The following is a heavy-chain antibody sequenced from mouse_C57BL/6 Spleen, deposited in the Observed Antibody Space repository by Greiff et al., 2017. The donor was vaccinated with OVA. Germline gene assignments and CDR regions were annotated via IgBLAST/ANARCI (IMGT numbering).Heavy chain of an antibody. CDR2: IDPSDSYT. V-gene: IGHV1-69*01. Sequence: QVQLQQPGAELVMPGASVKLSCKASGYTFTSYWMHWVKQRPGQGLEWIGEIDPSDSYTNYNQKFKGKSTLTVDKSSSTAYMQLSSLTSEDSAVYYCARSGNYLFFDYWGQGTTLTVSS. J-gene: IGHJ2*01. CDR3: ARSGNYLFFDY. CDR1: GYTFTSYW. D-gene: IGHD2-1*01.